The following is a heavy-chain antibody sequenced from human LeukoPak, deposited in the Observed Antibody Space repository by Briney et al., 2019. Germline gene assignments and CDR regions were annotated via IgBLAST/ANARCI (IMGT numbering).Heavy chain of an antibody. D-gene: IGHD3-22*01. CDR3: ARDFGYYDTSGYSNDAFDI. J-gene: IGHJ3*02. CDR1: GGSISSYY. V-gene: IGHV4-59*01. CDR2: IYYSGST. Sequence: SETLSLTCTVSGGSISSYYWSWIRQPPGKGLEWIGYIYYSGSTNYNPSLKSRVTISVDTSKNQFSLKLSSVTAADTAAYYCARDFGYYDTSGYSNDAFDIWGQGTMVTVSS.